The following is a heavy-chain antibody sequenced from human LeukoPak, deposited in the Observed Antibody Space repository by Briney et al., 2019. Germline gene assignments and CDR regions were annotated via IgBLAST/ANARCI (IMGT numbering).Heavy chain of an antibody. J-gene: IGHJ5*02. Sequence: ASVKVSCKASGGTFSNNAISWVRQAPGQGFEWMGGIIPMLGTANYAQKFQGRVTITADESTSTAYMELSSLRSEDTAVYYCARDARRRYCSSTSCYWGWFDPWGQGTLVTVSS. CDR1: GGTFSNNA. D-gene: IGHD2-2*01. V-gene: IGHV1-69*13. CDR2: IIPMLGTA. CDR3: ARDARRRYCSSTSCYWGWFDP.